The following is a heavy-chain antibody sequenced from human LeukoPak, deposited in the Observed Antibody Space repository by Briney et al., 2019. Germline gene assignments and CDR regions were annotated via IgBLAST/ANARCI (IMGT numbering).Heavy chain of an antibody. D-gene: IGHD6-13*01. CDR2: IYSGDRR. V-gene: IGHV3-53*01. CDR3: TRDLTGTTWSENDY. CDR1: GLSVRGSY. J-gene: IGHJ4*02. Sequence: PGGSLRLSCEVSGLSVRGSYMSWVRQAPGKGLEWVSVIYSGDRRYYADSVKGRFTISRDTSKNPLYLQMNNLRADDTARYYCTRDLTGTTWSENDYWGQGTLVTISS.